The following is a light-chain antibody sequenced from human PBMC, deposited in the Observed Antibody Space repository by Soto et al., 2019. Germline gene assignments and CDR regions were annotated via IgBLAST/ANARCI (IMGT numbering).Light chain of an antibody. V-gene: IGKV3-20*01. CDR1: QSVSSSY. CDR2: GAS. Sequence: EIVLTQSPGTLSLSPGERATLSCRASQSVSSSYLAWYQQKPGQAPRLLIYGASSRATGIPDSFSGSVSGTDFTLTISRLEPEDFAVYYCQQYGSSPEYTFGQATKLEIK. J-gene: IGKJ2*01. CDR3: QQYGSSPEYT.